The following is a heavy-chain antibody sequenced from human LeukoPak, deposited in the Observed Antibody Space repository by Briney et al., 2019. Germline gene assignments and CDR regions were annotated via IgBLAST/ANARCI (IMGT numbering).Heavy chain of an antibody. Sequence: GGSLRLSCTASGFTFSSYAMHWVRQAPGKGLEGVAVISYDGSNKYYADSVKGRFTISRDNSKNTLYLQMNSLRAEDTAVYYCARETPVSAFDYWGQGTLVTVSS. CDR3: ARETPVSAFDY. J-gene: IGHJ4*02. CDR1: GFTFSSYA. D-gene: IGHD5/OR15-5a*01. V-gene: IGHV3-30*04. CDR2: ISYDGSNK.